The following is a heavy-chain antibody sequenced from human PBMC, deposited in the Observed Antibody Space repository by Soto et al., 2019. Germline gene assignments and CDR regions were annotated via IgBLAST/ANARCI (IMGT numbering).Heavy chain of an antibody. CDR1: GYTFTSYG. J-gene: IGHJ4*02. D-gene: IGHD6-13*01. Sequence: QVPLVQSGAEVKKPGASVKVSCKASGYTFTSYGISCVRQAPGQGLEWMEWISAYNGNTNYAQKLHGRGTMTTDPSTREAYIELRSLRSDATAVYDCAREAYSSNCFFYYWSKVTLVTVSS. CDR2: ISAYNGNT. V-gene: IGHV1-18*01. CDR3: AREAYSSNCFFYY.